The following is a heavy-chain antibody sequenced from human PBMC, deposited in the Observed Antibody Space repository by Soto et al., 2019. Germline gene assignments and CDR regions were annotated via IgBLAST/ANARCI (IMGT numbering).Heavy chain of an antibody. CDR1: GYTFTSYG. CDR2: ISAYNGNT. CDR3: ATDAQGVFVHY. D-gene: IGHD3-16*01. V-gene: IGHV1-18*01. Sequence: QVQLVQSGAEVKKPGASVKVSCKASGYTFTSYGISWVRQAPGQGLEWMGWISAYNGNTNYAPKLHGRVTMTRDTSTSTAYMELRSLRCDETAVCFCATDAQGVFVHYWGQGTLVTVSS. J-gene: IGHJ4*02.